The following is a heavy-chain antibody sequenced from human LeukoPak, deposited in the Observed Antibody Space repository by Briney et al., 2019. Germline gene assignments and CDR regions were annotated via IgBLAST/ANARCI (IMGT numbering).Heavy chain of an antibody. J-gene: IGHJ4*02. CDR3: ARASSLRYFDWLSRGYYFDY. CDR2: ISAYNGNT. CDR1: GYTFTSYG. V-gene: IGHV1-18*01. Sequence: ASVKVSCKASGYTFTSYGISWVRQAPGQGLEWMGWISAYNGNTNYAQKLQGRVTMTTDTSTSTAYMELRSLRSDDTAVYYCARASSLRYFDWLSRGYYFDYWGQGTLVTVSS. D-gene: IGHD3-9*01.